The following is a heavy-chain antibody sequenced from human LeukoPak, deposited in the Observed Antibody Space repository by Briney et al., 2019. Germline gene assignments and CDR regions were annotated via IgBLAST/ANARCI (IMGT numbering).Heavy chain of an antibody. V-gene: IGHV3-21*01. D-gene: IGHD6-13*01. Sequence: GGSLRLSCAASGFTFSSYVMHWVRQAPGKGLEWLSSISGSSSYIYYADSVRGRFTISRDNARISLYLQMKSLRAEDTAVYYCARTPSIVGYTSRELGHWYFDLWGRGTPVTVSS. J-gene: IGHJ2*01. CDR1: GFTFSSYV. CDR2: ISGSSSYI. CDR3: ARTPSIVGYTSRELGHWYFDL.